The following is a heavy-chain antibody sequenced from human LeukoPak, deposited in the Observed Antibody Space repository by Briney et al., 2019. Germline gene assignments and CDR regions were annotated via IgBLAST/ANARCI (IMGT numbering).Heavy chain of an antibody. Sequence: GGSLRLSCAASGFTFSSSAMHWVRQAPGKGLEWVTVISNDESNKYYADSVKGRFTISRDNSKNMLYLQMNSLRIEDTAVYYCAKVGSGNDYYWGQGTLVAVSS. CDR3: AKVGSGNDYY. J-gene: IGHJ4*02. CDR1: GFTFSSSA. CDR2: ISNDESNK. V-gene: IGHV3-30*18. D-gene: IGHD5-12*01.